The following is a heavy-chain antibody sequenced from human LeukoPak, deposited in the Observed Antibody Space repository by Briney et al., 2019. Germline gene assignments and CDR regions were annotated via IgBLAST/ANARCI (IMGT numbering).Heavy chain of an antibody. CDR3: ARGGVEMATIKKAFFDY. V-gene: IGHV3-30*04. D-gene: IGHD5-24*01. Sequence: GGSLRLSCAASGFTFSNYAIHWVRQAPGKGLEWVAVISYDGINKYYADPVKGRFTISRDNSKNTLYLQMNSLRAEDTAVYYCARGGVEMATIKKAFFDYWGQGTLVTVSS. CDR2: ISYDGINK. CDR1: GFTFSNYA. J-gene: IGHJ4*02.